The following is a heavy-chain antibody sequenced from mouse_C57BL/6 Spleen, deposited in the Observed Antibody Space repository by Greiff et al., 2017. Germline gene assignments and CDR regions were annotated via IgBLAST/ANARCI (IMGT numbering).Heavy chain of an antibody. D-gene: IGHD2-4*01. Sequence: QVQLKQPGAELVKPGASVKLSCKASGYTFTSYWMHWVKQRPGQGLEWIGMIHPNSGSTNYNEKFKSKATLTVDKSSSTAYMQLSSLTSEDSAVYYCARVYYDYDGDWFAYWGQGTLVTVSA. CDR1: GYTFTSYW. CDR3: ARVYYDYDGDWFAY. CDR2: IHPNSGST. J-gene: IGHJ3*01. V-gene: IGHV1-64*01.